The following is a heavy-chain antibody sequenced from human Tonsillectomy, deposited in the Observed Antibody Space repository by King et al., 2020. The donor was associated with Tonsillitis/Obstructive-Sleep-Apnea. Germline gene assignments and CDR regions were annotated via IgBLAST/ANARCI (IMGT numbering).Heavy chain of an antibody. D-gene: IGHD3-3*01. CDR3: ARAPLGYESYWYFVL. CDR1: GFTVSSNY. J-gene: IGHJ2*01. Sequence: VQLVESGGGLIQPGGSLRLSCAASGFTVSSNYMSWVRQAPGKGLEWVSVIYSGGSTYYADSVKGRFTISRDNSKNTLYLQMNSLRAEDTAVYYCARAPLGYESYWYFVLWGRGTLVTVSS. V-gene: IGHV3-53*01. CDR2: IYSGGST.